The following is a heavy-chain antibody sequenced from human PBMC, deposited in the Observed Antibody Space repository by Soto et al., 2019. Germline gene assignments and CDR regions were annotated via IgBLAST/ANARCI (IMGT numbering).Heavy chain of an antibody. D-gene: IGHD6-13*01. CDR3: ASGNSSRRHPFDY. J-gene: IGHJ4*02. V-gene: IGHV4-30-2*01. Sequence: QLQLQESGSGRVKPSQTLSLTCAVSGGSISSGYYSWRWIRQPPGKGLERIGSIHHSGGTNYNPTLKSRATIAADRAKGRFTLKRTSVTAADTAVYMCASGNSSRRHPFDYCWQGTLVTVST. CDR1: GGSISSGYYS. CDR2: IHHSGGT.